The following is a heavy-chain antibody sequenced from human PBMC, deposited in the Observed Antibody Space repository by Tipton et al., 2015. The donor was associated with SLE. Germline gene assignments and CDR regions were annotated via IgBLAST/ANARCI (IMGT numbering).Heavy chain of an antibody. CDR1: ADSINSGDNF. Sequence: TLSLTCTVSADSINSGDNFWSWIRQPAGKGLEWIGRIYYSGRTYYNPSLKSRVTVSVDTSKNQFSLNLKSVTAADTAVYYCARQGAAVTMSGWFDPWGQGTLVTVSS. D-gene: IGHD4-17*01. V-gene: IGHV4-30-2*03. J-gene: IGHJ5*02. CDR2: IYYSGRT. CDR3: ARQGAAVTMSGWFDP.